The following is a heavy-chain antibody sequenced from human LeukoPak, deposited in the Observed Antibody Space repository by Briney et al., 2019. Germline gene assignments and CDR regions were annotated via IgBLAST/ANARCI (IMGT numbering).Heavy chain of an antibody. CDR2: IYHSGST. Sequence: PSETLSLTCAVSDGFISTSNWWSWVRQPPGKGLEWIGEIYHSGSTNYNPSLKSRVTISVDKSKNEFSLNLSSVTAADTAVYYCARHLPSYYDSPYFDYWGQGTLVTVSS. CDR1: DGFISTSNW. D-gene: IGHD3-22*01. CDR3: ARHLPSYYDSPYFDY. V-gene: IGHV4-4*02. J-gene: IGHJ4*02.